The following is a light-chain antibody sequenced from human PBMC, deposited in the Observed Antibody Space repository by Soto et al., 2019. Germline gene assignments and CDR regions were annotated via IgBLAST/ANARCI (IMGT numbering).Light chain of an antibody. CDR1: SSNIGKNY. CDR3: GTWDTSLSAVV. CDR2: DTN. J-gene: IGLJ2*01. Sequence: QSVLTQPPSVSAAPGQRVTISCSGASSNIGKNYVSWYQQLPGAAPKLVIFDTNKRPSGIPDRFSGSKSGTSAALDITALQTGAEADYYCGTWDTSLSAVVFGGGTKVTVL. V-gene: IGLV1-51*01.